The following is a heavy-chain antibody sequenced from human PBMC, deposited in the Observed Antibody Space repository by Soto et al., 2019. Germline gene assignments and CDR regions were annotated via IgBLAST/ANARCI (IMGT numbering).Heavy chain of an antibody. V-gene: IGHV3-9*01. Sequence: PGGSLRLSCVASGFKFDDYAMHWVRQAPGKGLEWVASTSYIGRIPVYVDSAKGRFTISRDNSRNSLFLEMSSLRPEDTALYYCAKDVLGGYCLNGACFRPRYFESWGQGTLVTVSS. D-gene: IGHD2-8*01. J-gene: IGHJ4*02. CDR3: AKDVLGGYCLNGACFRPRYFES. CDR2: TSYIGRIP. CDR1: GFKFDDYA.